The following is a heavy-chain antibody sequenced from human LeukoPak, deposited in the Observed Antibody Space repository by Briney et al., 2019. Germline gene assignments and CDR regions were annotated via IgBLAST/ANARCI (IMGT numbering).Heavy chain of an antibody. J-gene: IGHJ4*02. Sequence: GGSLRLSCAASGFTFSGYWMHWVRQAPGKGLAWVSVIRSDGSITTYADSVKGRFTISRDTAKNTLYLQMNSLKTEDTAVYYCTRVGATTFDYWGQGTLVTVSS. CDR3: TRVGATTFDY. CDR1: GFTFSGYW. CDR2: IRSDGSIT. V-gene: IGHV3-74*01. D-gene: IGHD1-26*01.